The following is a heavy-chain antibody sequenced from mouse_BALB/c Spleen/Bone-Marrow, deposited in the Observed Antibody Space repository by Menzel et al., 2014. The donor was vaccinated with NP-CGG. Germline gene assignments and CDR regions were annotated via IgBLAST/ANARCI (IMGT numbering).Heavy chain of an antibody. Sequence: VKLMESGPGLVAPSQSLSITCTVSGFSLSSYGVHWVRQPPGKGLEWLVVIWSDGNTTYNSALKSRLSISKDNSKSQVFLKMNSLQTDDTAMYYCAGNPYGNYAMDYWGQGTSVTVSS. V-gene: IGHV2-6*02. CDR2: IWSDGNT. J-gene: IGHJ4*01. CDR1: GFSLSSYG. CDR3: AGNPYGNYAMDY. D-gene: IGHD2-10*02.